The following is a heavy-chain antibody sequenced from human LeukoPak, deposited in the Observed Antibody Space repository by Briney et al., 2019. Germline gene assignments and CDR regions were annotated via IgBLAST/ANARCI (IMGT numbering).Heavy chain of an antibody. Sequence: GGSLRLSCAASGLTFSTYGTQWVRQAPGKGLEWVAVIWYDGSNKYYADSVKGRFTISRDNSKNTLYLQMNSLRAEATAVYYFARGRAGWLVGVVAAGDAFDIWGQGTMVTVSS. J-gene: IGHJ3*02. CDR1: GLTFSTYG. CDR3: ARGRAGWLVGVVAAGDAFDI. V-gene: IGHV3-33*01. CDR2: IWYDGSNK. D-gene: IGHD2-15*01.